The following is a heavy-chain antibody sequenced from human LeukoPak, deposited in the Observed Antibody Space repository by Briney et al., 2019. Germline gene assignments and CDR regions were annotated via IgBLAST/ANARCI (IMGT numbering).Heavy chain of an antibody. CDR3: ARRSPYYDILTGYANGYFDC. CDR1: GGSISSSSYY. D-gene: IGHD3-9*01. Sequence: ETLSLTCTVSGGSISSSSYYWGWIRQPPGKGLEWIGSFYYSGSTYYNPSLKSRVTISVDTSKNQFSLKLSSVTAADTAVYYCARRSPYYDILTGYANGYFDCWGQGTLATVSS. V-gene: IGHV4-39*01. J-gene: IGHJ4*02. CDR2: FYYSGST.